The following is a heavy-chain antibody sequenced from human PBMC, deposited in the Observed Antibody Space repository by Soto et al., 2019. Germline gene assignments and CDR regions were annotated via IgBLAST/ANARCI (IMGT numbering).Heavy chain of an antibody. CDR2: IIPIFGTA. J-gene: IGHJ4*02. Sequence: SVKVSCKASGYTFTSYAMHWVRQAPGQGLEWMGGIIPIFGTANYAQKFQGRVTITADESTSTAYMELSSLRSEDTAVYYCASKYYYDSSGYYYNYFDYWGQGTLVTVS. V-gene: IGHV1-69*13. CDR1: GYTFTSYA. D-gene: IGHD3-22*01. CDR3: ASKYYYDSSGYYYNYFDY.